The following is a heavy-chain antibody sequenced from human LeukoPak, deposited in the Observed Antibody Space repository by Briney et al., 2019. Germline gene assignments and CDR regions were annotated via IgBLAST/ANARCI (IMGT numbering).Heavy chain of an antibody. CDR1: GFTFSSYA. J-gene: IGHJ4*02. Sequence: GGSLRLSCAASGFTFSSYAMHWVRQAPGKGLEWVAVISYDGSNKYYADSVKGRFTISRDNSKNALYLQVNSLRAEDTAVYYCARALVAAAANWGQGTLVTVSS. CDR2: ISYDGSNK. V-gene: IGHV3-30-3*01. CDR3: ARALVAAAAN. D-gene: IGHD6-13*01.